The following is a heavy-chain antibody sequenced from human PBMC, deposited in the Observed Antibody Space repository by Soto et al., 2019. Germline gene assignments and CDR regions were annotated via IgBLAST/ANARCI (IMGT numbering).Heavy chain of an antibody. V-gene: IGHV1-18*01. CDR2: ISAYDGNT. Sequence: QVQLVQSGAEVKKPGASVKVSCKTSGYTFTNYGISWVRQAPGQGLEWMGWISAYDGNTNYAQKLQGRVTMTTDTSTNTAYMELRSLRSDDTAVYYCARSGYYGSGSVHYYYGMDVWGQGTTVTVSS. D-gene: IGHD3-10*01. J-gene: IGHJ6*02. CDR3: ARSGYYGSGSVHYYYGMDV. CDR1: GYTFTNYG.